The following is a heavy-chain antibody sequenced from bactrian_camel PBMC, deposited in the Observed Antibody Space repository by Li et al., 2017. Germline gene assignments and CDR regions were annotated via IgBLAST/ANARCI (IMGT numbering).Heavy chain of an antibody. CDR3: AAFDIIVALRPPSGCSGDHL. Sequence: HVQLVESGGGSVQPGGSLRLSCVTSGFNFRLASMTWLRQPPGKELEWVSAIMSDNYRDYTDSVKGRFTISRDNAKNTVYLQLNSLKTEDTATYYYAAFDIIVALRPPSGCSGDHLWGQGTQVTVS. CDR2: IMSDNYR. D-gene: IGHD2*01. J-gene: IGHJ4*01. V-gene: IGHV3S1*01. CDR1: GFNFRLAS.